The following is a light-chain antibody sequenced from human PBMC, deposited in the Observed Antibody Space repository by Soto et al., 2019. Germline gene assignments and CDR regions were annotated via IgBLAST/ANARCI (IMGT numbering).Light chain of an antibody. Sequence: QSALTQPASVSGSPGQSITISCTGTNSDNGGYNYVSWYQQHPGKAPKLMIYEVSNRPSGVSNRVSGSKSGNTASLTISGLQAEAEADYYCSSYTSSSPWVFGGGTKVTVL. V-gene: IGLV2-14*01. CDR1: NSDNGGYNY. J-gene: IGLJ3*02. CDR2: EVS. CDR3: SSYTSSSPWV.